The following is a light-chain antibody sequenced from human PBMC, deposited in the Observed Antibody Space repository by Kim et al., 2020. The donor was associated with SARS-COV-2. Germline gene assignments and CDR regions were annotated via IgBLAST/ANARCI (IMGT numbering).Light chain of an antibody. CDR3: QTWGTGLWV. CDR2: LNSDGSH. Sequence: SVNLTCTLSRGHSSFAVAWQQQQPEKGPRYLMKLNSDGSHNKGDGIPDRFSGSSSGAERCLSISSLQSEDEADYYCQTWGTGLWVFGGGTKVTVL. CDR1: RGHSSFA. V-gene: IGLV4-69*01. J-gene: IGLJ2*01.